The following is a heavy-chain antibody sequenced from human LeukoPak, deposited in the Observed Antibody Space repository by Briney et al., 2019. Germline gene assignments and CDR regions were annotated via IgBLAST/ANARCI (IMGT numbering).Heavy chain of an antibody. CDR1: GYTFTGYY. CDR2: INPNSGRT. J-gene: IGHJ4*02. V-gene: IGHV1-2*02. D-gene: IGHD5-12*01. CDR3: AREAEWLRRDFDY. Sequence: GASVKVSCKASGYTFTGYYMHWVRQAPGQGLEWMGWINPNSGRTNYAQKFQGRVTITRDTSISTAYMELSRLRSDDTAVYYCAREAEWLRRDFDYWGQGTLVTVSS.